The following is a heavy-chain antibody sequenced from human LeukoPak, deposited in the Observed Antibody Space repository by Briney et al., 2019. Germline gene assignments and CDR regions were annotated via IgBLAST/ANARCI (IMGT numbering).Heavy chain of an antibody. CDR1: GGTFSSYA. J-gene: IGHJ6*03. V-gene: IGHV1-18*01. Sequence: GASVKVSCKASGGTFSSYAISWVRQAPGQGLEWMGWISAYNGNTNYAQKLQGRVTMTTDTSTSTAYMELRSLRSDDTAVYYCARVIRYYYYYMDVWGKGTTITISS. CDR3: ARVIRYYYYYMDV. CDR2: ISAYNGNT.